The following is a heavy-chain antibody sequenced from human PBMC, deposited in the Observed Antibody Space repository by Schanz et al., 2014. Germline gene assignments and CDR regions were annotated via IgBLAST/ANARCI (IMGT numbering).Heavy chain of an antibody. Sequence: EVQLVESGGGLVQPGGSLRLSCTASGFTFSSYSMNWVRQAPGKGPEWVSRINGDGSNTNSAGSVKGRFAISRANAKNSQYLKMNSLRTDDATVDYCAGKMRVGVWGGKGHDSLDIWGRGTMVTVSS. D-gene: IGHD2-15*01. CDR3: AGKMRVGVWGGKGHDSLDI. J-gene: IGHJ3*02. CDR1: GFTFSSYS. V-gene: IGHV3-48*04. CDR2: INGDGSNT.